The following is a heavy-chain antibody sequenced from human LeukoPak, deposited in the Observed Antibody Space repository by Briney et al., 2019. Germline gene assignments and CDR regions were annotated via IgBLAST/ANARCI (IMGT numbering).Heavy chain of an antibody. Sequence: GGSLRLSCAASGFTFSSYSMNWVRQAPGKGLEWVSSISSSSSYIYYADSVKGRFTISRDNAKNSLYLQMNSLRAEDTAVYYCARVDSSGYSNALDIWGQGTMVTVSS. D-gene: IGHD3-22*01. CDR1: GFTFSSYS. CDR2: ISSSSSYI. V-gene: IGHV3-21*01. CDR3: ARVDSSGYSNALDI. J-gene: IGHJ3*02.